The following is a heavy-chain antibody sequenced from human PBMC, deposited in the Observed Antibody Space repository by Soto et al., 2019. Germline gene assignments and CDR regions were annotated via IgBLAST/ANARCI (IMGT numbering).Heavy chain of an antibody. J-gene: IGHJ6*02. CDR3: ARDSIRGYSYGPAGTDV. D-gene: IGHD5-18*01. CDR2: ISYDGSNK. V-gene: IGHV3-30-3*01. CDR1: GFTFSSYA. Sequence: GGSLRLSCAASGFTFSSYAMHWVRQAPGKGLEWVAVISYDGSNKYYADSVKGRFTISRDNSKNTLYLQMNSLRAEDTAVYYCARDSIRGYSYGPAGTDVWGQGTTVTLSS.